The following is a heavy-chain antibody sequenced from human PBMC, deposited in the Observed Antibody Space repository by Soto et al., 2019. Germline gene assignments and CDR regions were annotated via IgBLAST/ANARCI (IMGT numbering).Heavy chain of an antibody. CDR2: INTGNGNT. J-gene: IGHJ4*02. D-gene: IGHD2-15*01. Sequence: ASVKVSSKASGYTFTSCAMHSVRQAPGQRLEWMGWINTGNGNTKYSQKFQGRVTITGDTSASTAYMELSSLRSEDTAVYYCARGTCSGGNCYSFHFDYWGQGTLVTVSS. CDR1: GYTFTSCA. V-gene: IGHV1-3*04. CDR3: ARGTCSGGNCYSFHFDY.